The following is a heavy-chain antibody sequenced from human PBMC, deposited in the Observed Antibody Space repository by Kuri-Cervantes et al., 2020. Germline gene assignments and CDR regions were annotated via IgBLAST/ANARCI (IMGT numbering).Heavy chain of an antibody. D-gene: IGHD6-19*01. V-gene: IGHV3-9*01. CDR3: AKDYLSEQWLVLGGYGMDV. CDR2: ISWNSGNI. Sequence: SLKISCAASGFTFDDYATHWVRQAPGKGLEWVSGISWNSGNIDYADSVKGRFTISRDNAKNSLYLQMNSLRAEDTAVYYCAKDYLSEQWLVLGGYGMDVWGQGTTVTVSS. J-gene: IGHJ6*02. CDR1: GFTFDDYA.